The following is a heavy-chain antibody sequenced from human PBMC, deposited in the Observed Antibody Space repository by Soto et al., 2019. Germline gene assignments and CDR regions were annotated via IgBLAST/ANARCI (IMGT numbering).Heavy chain of an antibody. Sequence: GASVKVSCKTSGYTFTGYYMHWVRQAPGQGLEWMGWINPNSGGTNYAQKFQGWVTMTTDTSTSTAYMELRSLRSDDTAVYYCARNEAGSSWIDYWGQGTLVTVSS. CDR3: ARNEAGSSWIDY. CDR1: GYTFTGYY. V-gene: IGHV1-2*04. D-gene: IGHD6-13*01. CDR2: INPNSGGT. J-gene: IGHJ4*02.